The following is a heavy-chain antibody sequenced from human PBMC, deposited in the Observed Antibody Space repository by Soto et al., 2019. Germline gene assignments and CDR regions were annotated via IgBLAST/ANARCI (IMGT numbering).Heavy chain of an antibody. CDR1: GLTFSNYA. Sequence: QLLESGGGLVQPGGSLRLSCTASGLTFSNYAISWVRQTPGKGLEWVSVISGSGANTYYADSVKGRFTIYRDNSKNTLYLQMNSLRAEDTAVYFCAKGLSGSSPYNWFDPWGQGTLVTVSS. V-gene: IGHV3-23*01. CDR3: AKGLSGSSPYNWFDP. D-gene: IGHD2-15*01. CDR2: ISGSGANT. J-gene: IGHJ5*02.